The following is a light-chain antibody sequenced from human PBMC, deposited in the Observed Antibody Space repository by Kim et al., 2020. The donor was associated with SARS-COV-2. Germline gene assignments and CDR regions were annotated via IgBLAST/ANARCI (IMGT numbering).Light chain of an antibody. CDR2: GKN. Sequence: LGQTVRITCQRDSLRRYYASWYQQKQGQAPVLVIYGKNNRPSGIPDRFSGSSSGNTASLTITGAQAEDEADYYCNSRDSSGNHYVFGTGTKVTVL. CDR3: NSRDSSGNHYV. J-gene: IGLJ1*01. V-gene: IGLV3-19*01. CDR1: SLRRYY.